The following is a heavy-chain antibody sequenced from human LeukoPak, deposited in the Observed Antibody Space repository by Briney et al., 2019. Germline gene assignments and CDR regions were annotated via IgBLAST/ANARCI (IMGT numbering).Heavy chain of an antibody. V-gene: IGHV3-7*01. Sequence: GGSLRLSCAASGFTFSDYYMSWIRQAPGKGLEWVGNIKHDGSEKYYVDSVKGRFTISRDKAKNSLYLQMNSLRADDTAVYYCGRPYFDFWSGSSLDIWGQGTKVTVSS. CDR1: GFTFSDYY. CDR3: GRPYFDFWSGSSLDI. J-gene: IGHJ3*02. CDR2: IKHDGSEK. D-gene: IGHD3-3*01.